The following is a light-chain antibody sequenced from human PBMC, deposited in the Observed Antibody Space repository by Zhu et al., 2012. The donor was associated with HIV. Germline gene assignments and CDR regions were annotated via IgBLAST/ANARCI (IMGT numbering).Light chain of an antibody. V-gene: IGKV1-39*01. Sequence: DIQMTQSPSSLSVSVGDRVTITCRASQTVGQYLHWYQQKSGKAPKLLIYGTSNLQSGVPSRFSASGFGTDFTLTISSLQPEDFATYYCLQSYTTPYTFGQGTNLEIK. CDR3: LQSYTTPYT. CDR2: GTS. CDR1: QTVGQY. J-gene: IGKJ2*01.